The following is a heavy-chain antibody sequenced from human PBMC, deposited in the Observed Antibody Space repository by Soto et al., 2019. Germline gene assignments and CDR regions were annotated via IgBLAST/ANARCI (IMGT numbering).Heavy chain of an antibody. D-gene: IGHD6-19*01. CDR2: IIPIFGAA. V-gene: IGHV1-69*13. Sequence: GASVKVSCKASGGTFSSYAISWVRQAPGQGLEWMGGIIPIFGAANYAQKFQGRVTITADESTSTAYMELSSLRSEDTAVYYCAKLSGLPRGWYEFDAFDSWGQGTMVTVSS. CDR3: AKLSGLPRGWYEFDAFDS. J-gene: IGHJ3*02. CDR1: GGTFSSYA.